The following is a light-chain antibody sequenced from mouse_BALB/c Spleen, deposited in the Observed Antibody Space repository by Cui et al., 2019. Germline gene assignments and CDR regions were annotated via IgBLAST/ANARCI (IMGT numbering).Light chain of an antibody. CDR3: QHFWGTPYT. V-gene: IGKV12-46*01. J-gene: IGKJ2*01. CDR1: ENIYSN. CDR2: AAT. Sequence: DLPMTQSPASLSVSVVETVTIPCRASENIYSNLAWYQQKQGKSPQLLVYAATNLADGVPSRFSGSGSGTQYSLKINSLQSEDVGSYYCQHFWGTPYTFGGGTKLEIK.